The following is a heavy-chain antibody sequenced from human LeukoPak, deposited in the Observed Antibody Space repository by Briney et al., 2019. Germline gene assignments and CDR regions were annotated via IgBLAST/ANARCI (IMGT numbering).Heavy chain of an antibody. CDR3: ARAHSSGWYNWFDP. CDR2: INHSGST. CDR1: GGSFSGYY. J-gene: IGHJ5*02. D-gene: IGHD6-19*01. Sequence: SETLSLTCAVYGGSFSGYYWSWIRQPPGKGLEWIGEINHSGSTNYNPSLKSRVTISVDTSKNQFSLELSSVTAADTAVYYCARAHSSGWYNWFDPWGQGTLVTVSS. V-gene: IGHV4-34*01.